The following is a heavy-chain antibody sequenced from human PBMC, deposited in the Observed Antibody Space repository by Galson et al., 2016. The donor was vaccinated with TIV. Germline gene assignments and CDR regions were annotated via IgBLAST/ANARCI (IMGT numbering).Heavy chain of an antibody. CDR3: ASSGWYSLDAFNI. V-gene: IGHV3-74*01. Sequence: SLRLSCAGSGFTFSTHWMHWVRQVPGKGLVWISRINSDGTSRSYVDSVKGRFTISRDNAKNTLYLQMDSLRAEDTAMYYCASSGWYSLDAFNIWGQGTMVTVSS. D-gene: IGHD6-19*01. CDR2: INSDGTSR. J-gene: IGHJ3*02. CDR1: GFTFSTHW.